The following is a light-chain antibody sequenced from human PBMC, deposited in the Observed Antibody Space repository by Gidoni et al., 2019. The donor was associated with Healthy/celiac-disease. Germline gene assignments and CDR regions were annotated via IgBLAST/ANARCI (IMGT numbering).Light chain of an antibody. CDR3: QQANSFLT. Sequence: DIQMTQSPSSVSASVGDRVTITCRASQGSSSWLAWYQQKPGKAPKILIYAASSLQSGVPSRFSGSGSGTDFTLTISSLQPEDFETYYCQQANSFLTFGGGTKVEIK. V-gene: IGKV1-12*01. CDR1: QGSSSW. J-gene: IGKJ4*01. CDR2: AAS.